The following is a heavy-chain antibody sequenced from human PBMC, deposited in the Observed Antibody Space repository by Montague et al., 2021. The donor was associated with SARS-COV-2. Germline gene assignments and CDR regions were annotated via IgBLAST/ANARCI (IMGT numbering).Heavy chain of an antibody. V-gene: IGHV4-39*01. Sequence: SETLSLTCSVSGGSFSSGDSYWGWLRKAPGKGLEWIGDLHYAESAYYNPSLRSRVTISADTSKNQFSLKLNSVTAADTAVYYCVATYNGNWYYFDYWGQGTLVTVSS. CDR2: LHYAESA. CDR1: GGSFSSGDSY. D-gene: IGHD6-13*01. J-gene: IGHJ4*02. CDR3: VATYNGNWYYFDY.